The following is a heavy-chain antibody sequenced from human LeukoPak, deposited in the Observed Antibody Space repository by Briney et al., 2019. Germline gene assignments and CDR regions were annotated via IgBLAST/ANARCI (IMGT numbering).Heavy chain of an antibody. CDR2: ISNSGDYI. CDR3: AREMYAGWYFAFDI. CDR1: GFTFSSFT. V-gene: IGHV3-21*01. Sequence: GGSLRLSCTVSGFTFSSFTMNWVRQGPGKGLEWVTSISNSGDYISYADSLKGRSTISRDNAKNSLFLQMSRLRAEDTAVYYCAREMYAGWYFAFDIWGQGTMVTVSS. D-gene: IGHD6-19*01. J-gene: IGHJ3*02.